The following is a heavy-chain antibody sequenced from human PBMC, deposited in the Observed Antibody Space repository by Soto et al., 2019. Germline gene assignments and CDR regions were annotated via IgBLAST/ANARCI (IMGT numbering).Heavy chain of an antibody. Sequence: HPGGSLRLSCAASGFTFSSYAMNWVRQAPGKGLEWVSVIYSGGSTYYADSVKGRFTISRDNSKNTLYLQMNSLRAEDTAVYYCARDKPALRFLEWPQQHYGMDVWGQGTTVTVSS. CDR2: IYSGGST. CDR1: GFTFSSYA. D-gene: IGHD3-3*01. CDR3: ARDKPALRFLEWPQQHYGMDV. J-gene: IGHJ6*01. V-gene: IGHV3-66*01.